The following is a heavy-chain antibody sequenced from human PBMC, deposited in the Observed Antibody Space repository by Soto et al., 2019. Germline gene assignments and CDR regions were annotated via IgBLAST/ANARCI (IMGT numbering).Heavy chain of an antibody. J-gene: IGHJ4*02. V-gene: IGHV1-69*12. CDR3: ASEGSVTGTYNFAY. Sequence: QVQLVQSGAEVKKPGSSVKVSCKASGGTFSSYAISWVRQAPGQGLEWMGGIIPIFGTANYAQKFQGRVRITADESTSTAYMELSSLISEDTSVYYCASEGSVTGTYNFAYWGQGTLVTVSS. D-gene: IGHD1-1*01. CDR1: GGTFSSYA. CDR2: IIPIFGTA.